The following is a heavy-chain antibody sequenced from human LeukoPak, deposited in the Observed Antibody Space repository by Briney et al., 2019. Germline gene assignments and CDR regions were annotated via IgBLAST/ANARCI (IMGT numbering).Heavy chain of an antibody. CDR1: GGSISSSSYY. J-gene: IGHJ6*03. CDR3: ARLSGYGLHYYYHMDV. CDR2: IYYSGST. V-gene: IGHV4-39*07. Sequence: PSETLSLTCNVSGGSISSSSYYWGRIRQPPGKGLEWIGSIYYSGSTYYNPSLKSRVTISVDTSKNQFSLKLSSVTAADTAVYYCARLSGYGLHYYYHMDVWGKGTTVTVSS. D-gene: IGHD5-12*01.